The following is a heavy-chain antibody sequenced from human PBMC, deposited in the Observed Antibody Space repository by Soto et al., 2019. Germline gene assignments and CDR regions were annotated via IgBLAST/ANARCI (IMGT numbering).Heavy chain of an antibody. D-gene: IGHD2-21*01. CDR3: ARDAYGGNPGTF. CDR1: RYTFTDYF. J-gene: IGHJ4*02. CDR2: INPNGGGT. V-gene: IGHV1-2*02. Sequence: QVQLVQSGAEVKKPGASVKVSCKASRYTFTDYFIHWVRQAPGQGLEWMGWINPNGGGTNYAPNFQGRVTLTRDTSISTAYMELNKLRPDVTAGYYCARDAYGGNPGTFWGQGTLVTVSS.